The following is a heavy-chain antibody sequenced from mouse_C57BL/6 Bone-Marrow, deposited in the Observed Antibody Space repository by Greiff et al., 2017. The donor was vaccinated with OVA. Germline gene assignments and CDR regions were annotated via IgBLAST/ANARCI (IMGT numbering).Heavy chain of an antibody. J-gene: IGHJ3*01. CDR2: IYPRSGNT. Sequence: QVQLKESGAELARPGASVKLSCKASGYTFTSYGISWVKQRTGQGLEWIGEIYPRSGNTYYNEKFKGKATLTADKSSSTAYMELRSQTSEDSAVYFGARRGQLRLPAWFAYWGQGTLVTVSA. CDR1: GYTFTSYG. V-gene: IGHV1-81*01. D-gene: IGHD3-2*02. CDR3: ARRGQLRLPAWFAY.